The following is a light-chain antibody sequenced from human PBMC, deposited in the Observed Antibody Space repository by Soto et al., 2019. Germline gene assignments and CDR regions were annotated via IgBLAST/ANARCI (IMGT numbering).Light chain of an antibody. CDR3: QQSHSVPRT. CDR2: AAS. Sequence: DIQMTQSPSSLSASVGDRVTITCRASQSISSYLSWYQQKPGKAPKVLISAASSVQSGVPSRFSGSGSGTDFTLTISSLQPEDFATYYCQQSHSVPRTFGPGTKVDIK. CDR1: QSISSY. V-gene: IGKV1-39*01. J-gene: IGKJ3*01.